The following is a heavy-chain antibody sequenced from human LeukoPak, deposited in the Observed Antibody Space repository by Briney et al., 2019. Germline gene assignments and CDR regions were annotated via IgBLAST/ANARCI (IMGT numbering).Heavy chain of an antibody. CDR1: GFTFKNAW. J-gene: IGHJ6*04. CDR3: STVGFGSSWYNPNHYLDV. D-gene: IGHD6-13*01. CDR2: IKSTTDGGAT. V-gene: IGHV3-15*01. Sequence: GGPLRLPCAASGFTFKNAWMSWVRQAPGKGLEGVGRIKSTTDGGATDYAAPVKGRFTISRDDSKNTLYLQMNSLKSEDTAVYYCSTVGFGSSWYNPNHYLDVWGKGDTVTISS.